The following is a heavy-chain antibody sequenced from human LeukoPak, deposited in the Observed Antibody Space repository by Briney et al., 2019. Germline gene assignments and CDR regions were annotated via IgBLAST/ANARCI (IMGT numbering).Heavy chain of an antibody. V-gene: IGHV1-69*02. J-gene: IGHJ5*02. CDR3: ARGIAYGDNWFDP. CDR2: IIPILGIA. Sequence: SVKVSCKASGGTFSSYTISWVRQAPGQGLEWMGRIIPILGIANYAQKFQGRVTITADKSTSTAYMELSSLRSEDTAVYYCARGIAYGDNWFDPWGQGTLVTVSS. CDR1: GGTFSSYT. D-gene: IGHD4-17*01.